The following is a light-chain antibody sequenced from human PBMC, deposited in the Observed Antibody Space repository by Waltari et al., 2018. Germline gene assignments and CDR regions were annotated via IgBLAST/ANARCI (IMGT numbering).Light chain of an antibody. CDR2: EAS. CDR3: QHCYSYPSG. V-gene: IGKV1-13*02. Sequence: AIQLTQSPSSLSASVGDRVTMTCRASQAISRSVAWFQQKPGKVPKLLIFEASDLEDGVPSRFSGSGGGTRFTLTISSLQPEDFATYYCQHCYSYPSGFGQGTRLEIK. CDR1: QAISRS. J-gene: IGKJ5*01.